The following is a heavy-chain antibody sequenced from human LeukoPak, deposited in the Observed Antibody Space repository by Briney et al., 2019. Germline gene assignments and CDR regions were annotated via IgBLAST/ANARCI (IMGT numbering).Heavy chain of an antibody. V-gene: IGHV3-48*04. CDR1: GFTFSSYA. CDR2: ISSSGSTI. D-gene: IGHD3-10*01. Sequence: GGSLRLSCAASGFTFSSYAMSWVRQAPGKGLEWVSYISSSGSTIYYADSVKGRFTISRDNAKNSLYLQMNSLRAEDTAVYYCARDYYGSGSYHYIRWGQGTLVTVSS. J-gene: IGHJ4*02. CDR3: ARDYYGSGSYHYIR.